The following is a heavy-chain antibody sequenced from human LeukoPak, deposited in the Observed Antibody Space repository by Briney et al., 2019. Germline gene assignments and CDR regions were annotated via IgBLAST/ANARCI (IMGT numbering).Heavy chain of an antibody. CDR1: GFTFSGSA. D-gene: IGHD5-24*01. V-gene: IGHV3-73*01. CDR3: TRPGRDGYDNYYYYYMDV. Sequence: GGSLRLSCAASGFTFSGSAMHWVRQASGKGLEWVGRIRSKANSYATAYAASVKGRFTISRDDSKNTAYLQMNSLKTEDTAVYYCTRPGRDGYDNYYYYYMDVWGKGTTVTISS. J-gene: IGHJ6*03. CDR2: IRSKANSYAT.